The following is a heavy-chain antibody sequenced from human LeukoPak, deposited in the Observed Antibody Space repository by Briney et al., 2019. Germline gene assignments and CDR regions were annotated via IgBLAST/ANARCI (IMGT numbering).Heavy chain of an antibody. CDR1: GYTFTSYG. V-gene: IGHV1-18*01. D-gene: IGHD2-15*01. Sequence: ASVKVSCKASGYTFTSYGISWVRQAPGQGLEWMGWISAYNGNTNYAQKFQGRVTMTRDTSISTACMELSRLRSDDTAVYYCARDSGEVVAATIYYYYMDVWGKGTTVTISS. CDR2: ISAYNGNT. J-gene: IGHJ6*03. CDR3: ARDSGEVVAATIYYYYMDV.